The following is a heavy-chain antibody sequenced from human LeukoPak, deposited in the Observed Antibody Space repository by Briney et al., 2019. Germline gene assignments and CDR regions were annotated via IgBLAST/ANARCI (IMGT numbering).Heavy chain of an antibody. V-gene: IGHV3-74*01. D-gene: IGHD6-13*01. CDR1: GFTFSSYW. J-gene: IGHJ6*03. CDR3: ARDGIAAAGTYYYYYYMDV. Sequence: GGSLRLSCAASGFTFSSYWMHWVRQAPGKGLVWVSRINSDGSSTSYADSVKGRFTISRDNAKNTLYLQMNSLRAEDTAVYYCARDGIAAAGTYYYYYYMDVWGKGTTVTISS. CDR2: INSDGSST.